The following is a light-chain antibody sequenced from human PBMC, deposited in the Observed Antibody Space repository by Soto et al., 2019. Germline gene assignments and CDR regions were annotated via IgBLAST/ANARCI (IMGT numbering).Light chain of an antibody. CDR1: QSVSSY. J-gene: IGKJ4*01. V-gene: IGKV3-11*01. Sequence: EIVLTQSPATLSLSPGERATLSCRASQSVSSYLAWYQQKPGQAPRLLIYDASNRGTGIPARFSGSGSGTDFTLTISSLEPEDFAVYYCQQRSNWPLTFGGGTKFEIK. CDR2: DAS. CDR3: QQRSNWPLT.